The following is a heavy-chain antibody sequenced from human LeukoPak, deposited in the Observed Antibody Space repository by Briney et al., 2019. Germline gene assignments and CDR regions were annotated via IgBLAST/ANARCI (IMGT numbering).Heavy chain of an antibody. CDR3: ARDGMPGCSSTSCYGAADYYYYYMDV. CDR2: INPNSGGT. CDR1: GYTFTGYD. Sequence: ASVKVSCKASGYTFTGYDMHWVRQAPGQGLEWMGWINPNSGGTNYAQKFQGRVTMTRDTSISTAYMELSRLRSDDTAVYYCARDGMPGCSSTSCYGAADYYYYYMDVWGKGPTVTVSS. J-gene: IGHJ6*03. D-gene: IGHD2-2*01. V-gene: IGHV1-2*02.